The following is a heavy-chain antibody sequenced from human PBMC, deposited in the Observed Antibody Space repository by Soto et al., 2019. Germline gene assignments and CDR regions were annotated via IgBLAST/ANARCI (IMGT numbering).Heavy chain of an antibody. J-gene: IGHJ4*02. CDR2: IYYSGST. CDR3: ARARATIAAATIFAC. Sequence: SETLSLSCTVSGGSVSSGSDYWSWIRQPPGKGLEWIGYIYYSGSTNYNPSLKSRVTISVDTSKNQFSLKLSSVTAADTAVYYCARARATIAAATIFACWAQGTLVTVS. CDR1: GGSVSSGSDY. V-gene: IGHV4-61*01. D-gene: IGHD6-13*01.